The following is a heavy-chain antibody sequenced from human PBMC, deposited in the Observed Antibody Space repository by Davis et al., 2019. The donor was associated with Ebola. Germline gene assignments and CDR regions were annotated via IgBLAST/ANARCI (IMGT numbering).Heavy chain of an antibody. CDR2: MNPNSGNT. J-gene: IGHJ6*02. V-gene: IGHV1-8*01. D-gene: IGHD5-12*01. CDR3: ARGVAAYYYYGMDV. CDR1: GYTFTSYD. Sequence: ASVKVSCKASGYTFTSYDINWVRQATGQGLEWMGWMNPNSGNTGYAQKFQGRVTMTRNTSISTAYMELSSLRSEDTAVYYCARGVAAYYYYGMDVWGQGTTVTVSS.